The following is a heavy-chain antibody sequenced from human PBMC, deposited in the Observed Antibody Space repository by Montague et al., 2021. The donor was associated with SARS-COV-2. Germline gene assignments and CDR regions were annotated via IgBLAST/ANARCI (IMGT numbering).Heavy chain of an antibody. CDR2: IYYSGST. J-gene: IGHJ3*02. CDR3: ARVTGISGAFDI. D-gene: IGHD2-15*01. V-gene: IGHV4-31*01. CDR1: GGSISSGGYY. Sequence: TLSLTCTVSGGSISSGGYYWSWIRQPPGKGLEWIGYIYYSGSTYYDPSLKSLVTISVDTSKNQFSLKLSSVTAADTAVYYCARVTGISGAFDIWGQGTMVTVSS.